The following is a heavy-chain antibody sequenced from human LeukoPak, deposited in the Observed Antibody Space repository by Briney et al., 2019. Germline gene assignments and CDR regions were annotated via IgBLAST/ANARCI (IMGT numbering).Heavy chain of an antibody. CDR2: IYPGDSDT. J-gene: IGHJ6*02. Sequence: GESLKISCKGSGNSFINYWIGWVRQMPGKGLEWMGIIYPGDSDTRYSPSFQGRVTISADKSISTAYLQWSSLKASDTAMYYCARAAGGITIFGVVTPQTWHVWGQGTTVTVSS. CDR1: GNSFINYW. V-gene: IGHV5-51*01. D-gene: IGHD3-3*01. CDR3: ARAAGGITIFGVVTPQTWHV.